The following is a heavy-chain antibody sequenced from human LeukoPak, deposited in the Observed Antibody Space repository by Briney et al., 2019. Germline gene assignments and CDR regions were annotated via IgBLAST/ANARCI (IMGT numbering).Heavy chain of an antibody. D-gene: IGHD5-12*01. V-gene: IGHV3-64D*06. CDR3: VKDESDIVATISWFDP. Sequence: GGSLRLSCSAPGFTFSSYAMHWVRQAPGKGLEYVSAISSNGGSTYYADSVKGRFTISRDNSKNTLYLQMSSLRAEDTAVYYCVKDESDIVATISWFDPWGQGTLVTVSS. J-gene: IGHJ5*02. CDR2: ISSNGGST. CDR1: GFTFSSYA.